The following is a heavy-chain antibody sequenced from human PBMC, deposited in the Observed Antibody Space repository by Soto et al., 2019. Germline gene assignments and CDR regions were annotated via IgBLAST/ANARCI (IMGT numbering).Heavy chain of an antibody. CDR3: ARESEDLTSNFDY. CDR1: GFTFTRYS. J-gene: IGHJ4*02. Sequence: VSLRLSCAASGFTFTRYSMNWVRQAPGKGLEWVSSISSTTNYIYYGDSMKGRFTISRDNAKNSLYLEMNSLRAEDTAVYYCARESEDLTSNFDYWGQGTLVTVSS. V-gene: IGHV3-21*06. CDR2: ISSTTNYI.